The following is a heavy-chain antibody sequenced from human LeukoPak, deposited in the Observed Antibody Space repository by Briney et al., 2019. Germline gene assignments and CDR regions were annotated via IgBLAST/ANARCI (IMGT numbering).Heavy chain of an antibody. J-gene: IGHJ4*02. CDR1: GDSISSTNYY. CDR3: ATSGWYLLPGVY. CDR2: IYYSGST. D-gene: IGHD6-19*01. V-gene: IGHV4-39*01. Sequence: SETLSLTCTVSGDSISSTNYYWGWIRQPPGKGLEWIGSIYYSGSTYYNPSLESRVTISVDTSKNQFSLKLSSETAADTAVYYCATSGWYLLPGVYWGQGTLVTVSS.